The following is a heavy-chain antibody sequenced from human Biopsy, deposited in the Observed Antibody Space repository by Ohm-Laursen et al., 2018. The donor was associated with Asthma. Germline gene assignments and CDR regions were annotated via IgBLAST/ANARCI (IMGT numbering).Heavy chain of an antibody. CDR2: IKHDGSEK. J-gene: IGHJ1*01. V-gene: IGHV3-7*01. CDR3: ARTFHFWSPYHAEHYQL. D-gene: IGHD3-3*02. Sequence: SLRLSCSASGFTFGDYWMSWVRQVPGKGLEWVANIKHDGSEKNHVDSLKGRFTISRDNAKNSLYLQMNSPRAEDTAVYYCARTFHFWSPYHAEHYQLWGQGNLVTGSS. CDR1: GFTFGDYW.